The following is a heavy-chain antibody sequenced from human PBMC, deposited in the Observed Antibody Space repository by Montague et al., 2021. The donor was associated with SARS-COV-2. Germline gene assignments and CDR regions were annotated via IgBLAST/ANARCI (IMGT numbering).Heavy chain of an antibody. Sequence: TLSLTCTASGGSISTGGNSWSWIRQPPGRGLELIGYIYVSGTTYYSPSFRSRVTIAVDRSKNQFSLRLESVTAADTALYYCARGLLLSVWGQGTLVTVSS. CDR1: GGSISTGGNS. CDR3: ARGLLLSV. CDR2: IYVSGTT. D-gene: IGHD2-15*01. J-gene: IGHJ4*02. V-gene: IGHV4-30-2*01.